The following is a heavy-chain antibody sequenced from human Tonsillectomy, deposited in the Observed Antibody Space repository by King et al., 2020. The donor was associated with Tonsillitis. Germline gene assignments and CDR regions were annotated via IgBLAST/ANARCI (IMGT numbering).Heavy chain of an antibody. Sequence: VQLVESGGGLVQPGGSLRLSCAASTFTFTNYALTWVRQAPGKGLEWVSTISGSGDSTYYADSVKGRFAISRDNSKNTLYLQMNSLRAEDTAIYYCTRAYRGAARPGYWGQGTLVTVSS. V-gene: IGHV3-23*04. D-gene: IGHD6-6*01. J-gene: IGHJ4*02. CDR1: TFTFTNYA. CDR2: ISGSGDST. CDR3: TRAYRGAARPGY.